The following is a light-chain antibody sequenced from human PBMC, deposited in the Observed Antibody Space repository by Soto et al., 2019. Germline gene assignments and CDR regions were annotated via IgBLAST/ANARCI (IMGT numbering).Light chain of an antibody. CDR3: NSYTSGNTYV. CDR1: SSDIGSYNR. V-gene: IGLV2-18*02. Sequence: QSALTQHPSVSGSPGQSVTISCTGTSSDIGSYNRVSWYQQPPGTAPKLMIYEVSNRPSGVPDRFSGSKSGNTASLTISGLQPEDEADYYCNSYTSGNTYVFGTGTKLTVL. J-gene: IGLJ1*01. CDR2: EVS.